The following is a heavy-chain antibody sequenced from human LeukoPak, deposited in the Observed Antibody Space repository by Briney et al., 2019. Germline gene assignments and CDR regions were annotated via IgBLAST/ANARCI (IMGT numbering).Heavy chain of an antibody. J-gene: IGHJ4*02. D-gene: IGHD6-13*01. CDR2: IKEDGSIK. CDR1: GFTFRWYW. Sequence: GGSLRLSCAASGFTFRWYWMSWVRQAPGKGLEGVANIKEDGSIKYYVDSVKGRLTISRDNAKSSVYLQVNSLRAEDTALYYCARIGYSSSSIDYWGQGTLVTVSS. CDR3: ARIGYSSSSIDY. V-gene: IGHV3-7*01.